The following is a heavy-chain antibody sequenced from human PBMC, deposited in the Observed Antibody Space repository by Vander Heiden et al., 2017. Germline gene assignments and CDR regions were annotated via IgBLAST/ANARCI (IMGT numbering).Heavy chain of an antibody. V-gene: IGHV5-51*01. Sequence: EVQLVQSGAEVKKPGESLKISCKGSGYSFTTYWIGWVRQMPGKGLEWMGKMYPGDSDTRYSPSFEGQVTMSADKSSSTAYLQWSSLKASDTAIYYCVRRTGYCNNGVCYFDYWGQGTLGTVSS. CDR3: VRRTGYCNNGVCYFDY. CDR1: GYSFTTYW. D-gene: IGHD2-8*01. CDR2: MYPGDSDT. J-gene: IGHJ4*02.